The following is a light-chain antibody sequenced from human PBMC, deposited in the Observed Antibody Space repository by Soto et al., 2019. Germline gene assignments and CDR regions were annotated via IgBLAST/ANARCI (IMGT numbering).Light chain of an antibody. J-gene: IGLJ3*02. CDR3: QSYDSSLSAWV. CDR1: SSNIGAGYD. V-gene: IGLV1-40*01. Sequence: QAVVTQPPSVSGAPGQRVTTSCTGSSSNIGAGYDVHWYQQLPGTAPKLLIYGNSNRPSGVPDRFSGSKSGTSASLAITGLQAEDEADYYCQSYDSSLSAWVFGGGTKLTVL. CDR2: GNS.